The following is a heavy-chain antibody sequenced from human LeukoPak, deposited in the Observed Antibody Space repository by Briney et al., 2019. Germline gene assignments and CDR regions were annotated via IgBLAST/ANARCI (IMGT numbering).Heavy chain of an antibody. CDR1: GFTFSSYA. Sequence: GGSLRLSCAASGFTFSSYAMHWVRQAPGKGLEYVSAISSNGGSTYYANSVKGRFTISRDNSKNTLYLQMGSLRAEDMAVYYCARSYNWNAGGAFDIWVQGTMVTVSS. CDR3: ARSYNWNAGGAFDI. J-gene: IGHJ3*02. CDR2: ISSNGGST. V-gene: IGHV3-64*01. D-gene: IGHD1-20*01.